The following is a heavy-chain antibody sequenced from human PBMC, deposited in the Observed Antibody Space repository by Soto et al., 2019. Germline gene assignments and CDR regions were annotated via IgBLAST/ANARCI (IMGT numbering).Heavy chain of an antibody. CDR2: FDPEDGET. V-gene: IGHV1-24*01. Sequence: ASVKVSCKVSGYTLTELSMHWVRQAPGKGLEWMGGFDPEDGETIYAQKFQGRVTMTEDTSTDTAYMELSSLRSEDTAVYYCATAEHRYSGIPGYCFDYWGHGTLVTVSS. D-gene: IGHD1-26*01. CDR1: GYTLTELS. CDR3: ATAEHRYSGIPGYCFDY. J-gene: IGHJ4*01.